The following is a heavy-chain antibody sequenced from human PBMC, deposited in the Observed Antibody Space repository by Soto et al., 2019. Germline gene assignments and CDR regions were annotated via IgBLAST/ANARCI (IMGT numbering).Heavy chain of an antibody. CDR1: GFTFSSYA. CDR3: AKTGIAPPDLYGMDV. D-gene: IGHD6-6*01. V-gene: IGHV3-23*01. CDR2: ISGSGGST. Sequence: GGSLRLSCAASGFTFSSYAMSWVRQAPGKGLEWVSAISGSGGSTYYADSVKGCFTISRDNSKHTLYLQMNSLRAEDTAVYYCAKTGIAPPDLYGMDVWGQGTSVTVSS. J-gene: IGHJ6*02.